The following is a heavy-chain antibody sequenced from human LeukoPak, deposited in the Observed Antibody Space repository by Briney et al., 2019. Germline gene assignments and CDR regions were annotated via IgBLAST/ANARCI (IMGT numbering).Heavy chain of an antibody. CDR2: VYYSGSS. V-gene: IGHV4-59*01. CDR3: ARYSHDSSVYQYYFDY. Sequence: SETLSLTCTVSGDSISSYYWSWIRQPPGKGLEWIGYVYYSGSSSYSPSLKSRVTMSVDTSKNQFSLKLSSVTAADTAAYYCARYSHDSSVYQYYFDYWGQGTLVTVSS. D-gene: IGHD3-22*01. CDR1: GDSISSYY. J-gene: IGHJ4*02.